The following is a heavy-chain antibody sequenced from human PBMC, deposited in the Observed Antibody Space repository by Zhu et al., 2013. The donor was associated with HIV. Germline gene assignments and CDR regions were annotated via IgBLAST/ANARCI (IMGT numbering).Heavy chain of an antibody. Sequence: QVQLVQSGAEVKEPGSSVKISCKTSGAPSAVIPSPGCDRPEAKGLSGRGVIPVFGTSNYAQKFQGRVTITADESTNTVYMDLSSLKSEDTAVYYCARALGNFYYYGMDVWGQGTTVIVS. CDR3: ARALGNFYYYGMDV. CDR1: GAPSAVIP. CDR2: IPVFGTS. D-gene: IGHD1-26*01. V-gene: IGHV1-69*01. J-gene: IGHJ6*02.